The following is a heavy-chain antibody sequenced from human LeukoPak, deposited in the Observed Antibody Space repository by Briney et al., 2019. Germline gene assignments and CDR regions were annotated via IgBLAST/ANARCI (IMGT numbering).Heavy chain of an antibody. CDR3: AKQGRNDFVDS. J-gene: IGHJ4*02. Sequence: SGGSLRLSCAASGFSLRSFAMSWVRQAPGKGLEWVSASSGDGGNTDYANSVKGRFTISRDNSKNTIYLQMNSLRADDTAVYYCAKQGRNDFVDSWGQGTLATVSS. CDR2: SSGDGGNT. D-gene: IGHD3-3*01. CDR1: GFSLRSFA. V-gene: IGHV3-23*01.